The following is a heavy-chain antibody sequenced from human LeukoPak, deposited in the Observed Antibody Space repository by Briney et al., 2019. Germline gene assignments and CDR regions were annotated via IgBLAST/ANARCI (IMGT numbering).Heavy chain of an antibody. CDR3: ARHASPDIVIVPAATFDY. J-gene: IGHJ4*02. Sequence: SETLSLTCAVSDYSINSGHYWGWIRQPPGKGLEWIGSIYHSGRTYYNPSHKSRVTTSVDTSKNQFSLKLTSVTAADTAVYYCARHASPDIVIVPAATFDYWGQGTLVTVSS. D-gene: IGHD2-2*01. V-gene: IGHV4-38-2*01. CDR2: IYHSGRT. CDR1: DYSINSGHY.